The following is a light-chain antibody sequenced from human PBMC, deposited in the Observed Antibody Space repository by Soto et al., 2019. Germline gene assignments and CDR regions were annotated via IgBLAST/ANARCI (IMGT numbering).Light chain of an antibody. J-gene: IGLJ3*02. CDR2: SNN. CDR3: AAWDDSLSGWV. V-gene: IGLV1-44*01. CDR1: SSKIGGNA. Sequence: QSVLTQPPSASGTPGQRVTISCSGSSSKIGGNAVNWYQQLPGTAPKLLICSNNQRPSGVPDRFSGSKSGTSASLAISGLQSEDEANYYCAAWDDSLSGWVFGGGTKLTV.